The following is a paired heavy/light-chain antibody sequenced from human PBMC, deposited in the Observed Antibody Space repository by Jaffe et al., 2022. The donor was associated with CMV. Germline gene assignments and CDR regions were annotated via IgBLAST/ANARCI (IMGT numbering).Light chain of an antibody. CDR1: SLKNYY. V-gene: IGLV3-19*01. CDR3: NSRDNSGFRLA. Sequence: SSELTQGPAVSVALGQTVRITCQGDSLKNYYANWFQQKPGQAPVLVIFGKNNRPSGIPDRFSGSTSGNTASLTITGAQAEDEADYYCNSRDNSGFRLAFGGGTKLTVL. CDR2: GKN. J-gene: IGLJ2*01.
Heavy chain of an antibody. V-gene: IGHV3-23*04. CDR2: ISGRGSRK. J-gene: IGHJ3*02. CDR3: AKDRADYNGLGAGEFDI. Sequence: EVQLVESGGGFIQPGGSLRLSCAASGFTFSSFAMSWVRQAPGKGLEWVSSISGRGSRKYYADSVKGRFIISRDNAKKTLDLQMNSLRAEDTAVYYCAKDRADYNGLGAGEFDIWGHGKLVIVSS. CDR1: GFTFSSFA. D-gene: IGHD3-10*01.